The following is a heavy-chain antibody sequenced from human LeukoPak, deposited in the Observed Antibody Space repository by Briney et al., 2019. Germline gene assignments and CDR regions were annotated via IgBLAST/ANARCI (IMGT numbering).Heavy chain of an antibody. Sequence: GGSLRLSCAASGFTFSSYGMHWVRQAPGKGLEWVAFIRYDGSNKYYADSAKGRFTISRDNSKNTLYLQMNSLRAEDTAVYYCAMLQDTAMVSSYWGQGTLVTVSS. D-gene: IGHD5-18*01. CDR3: AMLQDTAMVSSY. CDR2: IRYDGSNK. V-gene: IGHV3-30*02. J-gene: IGHJ4*02. CDR1: GFTFSSYG.